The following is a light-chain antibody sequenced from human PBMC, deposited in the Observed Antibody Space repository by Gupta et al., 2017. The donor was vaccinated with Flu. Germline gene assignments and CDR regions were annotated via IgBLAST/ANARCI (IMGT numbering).Light chain of an antibody. CDR1: QDISNY. CDR2: DAS. Sequence: DIQMTQSPSSLSASVGDRVTITCQASQDISNYLNWYQQKPGKAPKLLIYDASKLETGVPSRFSGSGSGTDFTFTISSLQPEDIATYYCQQEDNLPYSFGQGTKMDIK. CDR3: QQEDNLPYS. V-gene: IGKV1-33*01. J-gene: IGKJ2*03.